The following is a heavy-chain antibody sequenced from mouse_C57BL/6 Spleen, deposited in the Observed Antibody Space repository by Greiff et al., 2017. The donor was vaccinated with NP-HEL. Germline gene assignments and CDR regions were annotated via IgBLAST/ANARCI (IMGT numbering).Heavy chain of an antibody. J-gene: IGHJ4*01. CDR3: ARTDGSSYSYAMDY. CDR2: IHPNSGST. D-gene: IGHD1-1*01. V-gene: IGHV1-64*01. Sequence: QVQLQQPGAELVKPGASVKLSCKASGYTFTSYWMHWVKQRPGQGLEWIGMIHPNSGSTNYNEKFKSKATLTVDKSSSTAYMQLSSLTSEDSAVYYCARTDGSSYSYAMDYWGQGTSVTVSS. CDR1: GYTFTSYW.